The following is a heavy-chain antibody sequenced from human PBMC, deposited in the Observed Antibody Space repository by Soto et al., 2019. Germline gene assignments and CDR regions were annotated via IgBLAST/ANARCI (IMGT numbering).Heavy chain of an antibody. CDR2: ISGSGGST. CDR3: AKDDGRSSNYYYYGMDV. V-gene: IGHV3-23*01. J-gene: IGHJ6*02. CDR1: GFTFSSYA. Sequence: EVQLLESGGGLVQPGGSLRLSCAASGFTFSSYAMSWVRQAPGKGLEWVSAISGSGGSTYYADSVKGRFTISRDNSKNTVYLQMNSLRAEDTAVYYCAKDDGRSSNYYYYGMDVWGQGTTVTVSS. D-gene: IGHD6-6*01.